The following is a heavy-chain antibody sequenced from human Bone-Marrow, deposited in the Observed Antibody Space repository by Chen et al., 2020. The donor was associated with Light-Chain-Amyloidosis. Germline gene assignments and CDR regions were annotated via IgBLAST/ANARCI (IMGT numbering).Heavy chain of an antibody. J-gene: IGHJ4*02. Sequence: QVQLVESGGGVVQPGRSLRLSCAASGLTFSTYGMHWVRQAPGKGLEWVALISYDGSDKYYADSVKGRFTLSRDNSKNTLYLQMNSLRTEDTAVYYCARRGDCTTTTCYQFDYWGQGTLVTVSS. CDR1: GLTFSTYG. CDR2: ISYDGSDK. CDR3: ARRGDCTTTTCYQFDY. D-gene: IGHD2-2*01. V-gene: IGHV3-30*03.